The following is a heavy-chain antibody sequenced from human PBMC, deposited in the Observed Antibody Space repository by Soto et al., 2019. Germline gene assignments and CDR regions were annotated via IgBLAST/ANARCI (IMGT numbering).Heavy chain of an antibody. CDR2: ISGSGSST. CDR3: AKEESSSWAVVSWYFGL. D-gene: IGHD6-13*01. J-gene: IGHJ2*01. Sequence: EVQLLESGGGLVQPGGSLRLSCAASGFTFSSYAMNWVRQAPGKGLEWVSGISGSGSSTYYADSVKGRFTISRDNSKNTLYLGMISLRAEDTAVYFCAKEESSSWAVVSWYFGLWGRGTLVTVSS. V-gene: IGHV3-23*01. CDR1: GFTFSSYA.